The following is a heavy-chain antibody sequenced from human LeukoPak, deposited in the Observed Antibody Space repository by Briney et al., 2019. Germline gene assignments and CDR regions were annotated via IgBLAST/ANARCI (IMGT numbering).Heavy chain of an antibody. Sequence: ASVKVSCKASGYTFTSYDINWVRQATRQGLEWMGWMNPNSGNTGYAQKFQGRVTMTRNTSISTAYMELSSLRSEDTAVYYCARSYRYDYVWGSYNWFDPWGQGTLVTVSS. CDR3: ARSYRYDYVWGSYNWFDP. V-gene: IGHV1-8*01. CDR2: MNPNSGNT. CDR1: GYTFTSYD. D-gene: IGHD3-16*01. J-gene: IGHJ5*02.